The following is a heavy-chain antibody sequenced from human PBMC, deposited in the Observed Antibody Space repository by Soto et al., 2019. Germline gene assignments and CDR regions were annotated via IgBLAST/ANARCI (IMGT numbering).Heavy chain of an antibody. V-gene: IGHV1-69*01. CDR1: GGTFSSYA. D-gene: IGHD2-2*02. J-gene: IGHJ6*02. Sequence: QVQLVQSGAEVKKPGSSVKVSCKASGGTFSSYAISWVRQAPGQGLEWMGGIIPIFGTANYAQKFQGRVTITADEATSRAYMELSSLRSEDTAVYYCGGGDIVVVPAAIGSYYYYGMDVWGQGTTVTVSS. CDR2: IIPIFGTA. CDR3: GGGDIVVVPAAIGSYYYYGMDV.